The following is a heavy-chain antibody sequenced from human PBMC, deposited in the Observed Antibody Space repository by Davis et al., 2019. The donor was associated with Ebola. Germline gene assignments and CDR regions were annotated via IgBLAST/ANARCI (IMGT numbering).Heavy chain of an antibody. CDR1: GGTFSSYA. V-gene: IGHV1-69*04. D-gene: IGHD6-6*01. CDR3: ASSSSSSAYYYYGMDV. CDR2: IIPTLGIA. J-gene: IGHJ6*02. Sequence: AASVKVSCKASGGTFSSYAISWVRQAPGQGLEWMGRIIPTLGIANYAQKFQGRVTITADKSTSTAYMELSSLRFEDTAVYYCASSSSSSAYYYYGMDVWGQGTTVTVSS.